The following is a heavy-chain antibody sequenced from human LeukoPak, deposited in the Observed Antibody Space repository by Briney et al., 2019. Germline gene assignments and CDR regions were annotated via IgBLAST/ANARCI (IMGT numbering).Heavy chain of an antibody. CDR1: GGSISSYY. Sequence: PSETLSLTCTVSGGSISSYYWSWIRQPPGKGLEWIGYIYYSGSTNYNPSLKSRVTISVDTPKNQYSLKLSSVTAADTAVYYCARATTGTTNWFDPWGQGTLVTVSS. D-gene: IGHD1-1*01. V-gene: IGHV4-59*01. CDR3: ARATTGTTNWFDP. CDR2: IYYSGST. J-gene: IGHJ5*02.